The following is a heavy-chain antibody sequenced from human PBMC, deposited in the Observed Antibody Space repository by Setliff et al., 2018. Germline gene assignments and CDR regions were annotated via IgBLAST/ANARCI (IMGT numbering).Heavy chain of an antibody. CDR1: GGSISSYY. CDR3: ARGGGRIRQLGATGVHTFDI. CDR2: IYTRGST. D-gene: IGHD1-1*01. Sequence: SDTLSLTCSVSGGSISSYYWSWIRQPPGKGLEWIGYIYTRGSTNYNPSLQSRVTISVDTAKKQFSLKLNSVTAADTAIYYCARGGGRIRQLGATGVHTFDIWGQGTMVTVSS. J-gene: IGHJ3*02. V-gene: IGHV4-4*08.